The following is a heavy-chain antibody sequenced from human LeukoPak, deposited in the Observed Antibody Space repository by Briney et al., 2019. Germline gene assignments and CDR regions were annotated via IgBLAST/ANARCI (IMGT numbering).Heavy chain of an antibody. J-gene: IGHJ4*02. Sequence: PGGSLRLSCAASGFTFRSYWMHWVRQAPGKGLVWASHINGDGGTTTYADSVKGRFTISRDNAKNTLYLQMNSLRAEDTAVFYCARSNNYGFDYWGQGTLVTVSS. CDR2: INGDGGTT. CDR3: ARSNNYGFDY. D-gene: IGHD5-24*01. V-gene: IGHV3-74*03. CDR1: GFTFRSYW.